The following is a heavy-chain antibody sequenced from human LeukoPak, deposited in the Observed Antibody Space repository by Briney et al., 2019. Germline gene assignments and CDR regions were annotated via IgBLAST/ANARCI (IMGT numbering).Heavy chain of an antibody. Sequence: GGSLKLSCAASGFTFSASAMHWVRQASGKGREWFARIRSKADSYATAYTASVKGRFTVSRDDSKNTAYLQMNNLKTEDTAVYYCSRLRRAVRGFDGFDIWGQGTMVTVSS. CDR3: SRLRRAVRGFDGFDI. CDR1: GFTFSASA. V-gene: IGHV3-73*01. J-gene: IGHJ3*02. CDR2: IRSKADSYAT.